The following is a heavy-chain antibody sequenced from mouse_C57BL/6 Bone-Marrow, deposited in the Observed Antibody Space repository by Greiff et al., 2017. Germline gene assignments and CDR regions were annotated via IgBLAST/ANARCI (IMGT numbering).Heavy chain of an antibody. J-gene: IGHJ2*01. CDR1: GYTFTSYW. CDR2: IYPGNSDT. Sequence: VQLKQSGTVLARPGVSAKMSRKPSGYTFTSYWLHWVKQRPGQGPAWIGAIYPGNSDTSYNQKFKCKAKLTAVPSASTAYMELSSLTNDDSAVYYCTRSGYYGRWCQGTTLTVAS. V-gene: IGHV1-5*01. CDR3: TRSGYYGR. D-gene: IGHD1-1*01.